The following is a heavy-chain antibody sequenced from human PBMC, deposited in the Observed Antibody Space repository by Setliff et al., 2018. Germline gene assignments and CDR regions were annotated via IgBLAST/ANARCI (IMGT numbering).Heavy chain of an antibody. Sequence: SETLSLTCAVFGGSFSGYSWSWIRQPPGKGLEWIGEINHSGSTNYNPSLKSRVTISVDTSKNQFSLKMSSVAAADTAVYYCARRGIAGRHNFQHWGQGTLVTVSS. CDR1: GGSFSGYS. V-gene: IGHV4-34*01. CDR2: INHSGST. CDR3: ARRGIAGRHNFQH. J-gene: IGHJ1*01. D-gene: IGHD6-6*01.